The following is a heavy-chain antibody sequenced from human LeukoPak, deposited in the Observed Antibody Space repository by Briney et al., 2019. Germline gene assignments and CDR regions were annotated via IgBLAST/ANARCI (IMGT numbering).Heavy chain of an antibody. V-gene: IGHV3-13*01. Sequence: GGSLRLSCAASGFTFSSYDMHWVRQATGKGLEWVSAIGTAGDTYYPGSVKGRFTISRENAKNSLYHQMNSLRAEDTAVYYCARVYYDSSGYYSHFDYWGQGTLVTVSS. CDR1: GFTFSSYD. D-gene: IGHD3-22*01. CDR3: ARVYYDSSGYYSHFDY. CDR2: IGTAGDT. J-gene: IGHJ4*02.